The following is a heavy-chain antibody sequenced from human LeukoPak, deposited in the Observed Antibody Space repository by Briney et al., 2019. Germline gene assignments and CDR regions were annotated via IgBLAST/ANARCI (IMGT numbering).Heavy chain of an antibody. CDR1: GFPLSSYS. D-gene: IGHD2-15*01. Sequence: PGGSLRLSCAASGFPLSSYSINWFRQAPGKGLEWVAYISASGSNIYYVDSVKGRFTVSRDNPKSSLFLQMNSPRAEDTAVYYCARVKGSYFDYWGQGALVTVSP. V-gene: IGHV3-48*01. J-gene: IGHJ4*02. CDR3: ARVKGSYFDY. CDR2: ISASGSNI.